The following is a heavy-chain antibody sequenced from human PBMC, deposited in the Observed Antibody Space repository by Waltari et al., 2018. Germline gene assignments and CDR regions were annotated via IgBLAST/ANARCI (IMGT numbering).Heavy chain of an antibody. J-gene: IGHJ4*02. Sequence: VQVLESGGGLVQPGGSLRLSCGAPGFPFSSHARNWVRQAPGKGLEWVSAIPGDGGSTYYADSVKGRFTISRDNSKNTVYLQMNSLRAEDTAIYYCAKDRQGVWDYWGQGTLVTVSS. CDR2: IPGDGGST. V-gene: IGHV3-23*01. D-gene: IGHD2-8*01. CDR1: GFPFSSHA. CDR3: AKDRQGVWDY.